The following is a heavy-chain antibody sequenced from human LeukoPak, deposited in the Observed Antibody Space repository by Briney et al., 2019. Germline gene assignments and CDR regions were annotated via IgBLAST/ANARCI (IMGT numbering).Heavy chain of an antibody. J-gene: IGHJ4*02. CDR3: TTPGSLSPFDY. CDR2: IKSKTDGGTT. D-gene: IGHD1-26*01. Sequence: PGGSLRLSCAASGFTFGNAWMSWVRQAAGKGLEWAGRIKSKTDGGTTDYAAPVKGRFTISRDDSKNTLYLQMNSLKTEDTAVYYCTTPGSLSPFDYWGQGTLVTVSS. CDR1: GFTFGNAW. V-gene: IGHV3-15*01.